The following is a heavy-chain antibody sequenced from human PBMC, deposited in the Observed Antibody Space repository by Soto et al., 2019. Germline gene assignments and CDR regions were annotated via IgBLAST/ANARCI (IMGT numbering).Heavy chain of an antibody. Sequence: EVQLVESGGGLVKPGGSLRLSCAASGFTFSNAWMSWVRQAPGKGLEWVGRIKSKTDGGTTDYAAPVKGRFTISRDDSKNTLYLQMNSLKTEDTAVYYCTTRTYYDFWSGPGVEDYWGQGTLVTVSS. CDR1: GFTFSNAW. J-gene: IGHJ4*02. D-gene: IGHD3-3*01. CDR2: IKSKTDGGTT. V-gene: IGHV3-15*01. CDR3: TTRTYYDFWSGPGVEDY.